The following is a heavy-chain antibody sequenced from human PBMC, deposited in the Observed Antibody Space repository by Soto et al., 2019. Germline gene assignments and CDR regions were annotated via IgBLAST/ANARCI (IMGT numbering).Heavy chain of an antibody. CDR3: TRVMYSSSWHSDY. J-gene: IGHJ4*02. V-gene: IGHV3-49*03. CDR2: IRSKAYGGTT. D-gene: IGHD6-13*01. Sequence: PGGSLRLSCTASGFTFGDYAMSWFRQAPGKGLEWVGFIRSKAYGGTTEYAASVKGRFTISRDDSKSIAYLQMNSLKTEDTAVYYCTRVMYSSSWHSDYWGQGTLVTVSS. CDR1: GFTFGDYA.